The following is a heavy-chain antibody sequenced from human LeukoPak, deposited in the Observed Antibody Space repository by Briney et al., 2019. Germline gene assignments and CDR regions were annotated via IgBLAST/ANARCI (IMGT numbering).Heavy chain of an antibody. CDR2: IHTSGST. CDR3: ASSTVVTQLDY. J-gene: IGHJ4*02. V-gene: IGHV4-4*07. D-gene: IGHD4-23*01. Sequence: SETLSLTCSVSGGSISSYYWSWIRQPAGKGLEWIGRIHTSGSTNYNPSLKSRVTMSLDTSKNQFSLKLSSVPAADTAVYYCASSTVVTQLDYWGQGTLVTVSS. CDR1: GGSISSYY.